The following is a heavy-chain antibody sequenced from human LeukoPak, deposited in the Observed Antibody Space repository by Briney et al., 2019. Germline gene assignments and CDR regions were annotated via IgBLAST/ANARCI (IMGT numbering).Heavy chain of an antibody. V-gene: IGHV1-69*05. CDR1: GGTFSSYA. CDR3: AAVRGVRPHSYYMDV. D-gene: IGHD3-10*02. CDR2: IIPIFGTA. Sequence: ASVKVSCKASGGTFSSYAISWVRQAPGQGLEWTGGIIPIFGTANYAQKFQGRVTITTDESTSTAYMELSSLRSEDTAVYYCAAVRGVRPHSYYMDVWGKGTTVTVSS. J-gene: IGHJ6*03.